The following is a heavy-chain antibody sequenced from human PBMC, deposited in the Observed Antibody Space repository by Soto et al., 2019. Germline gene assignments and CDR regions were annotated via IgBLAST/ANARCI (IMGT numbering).Heavy chain of an antibody. D-gene: IGHD1-26*01. Sequence: PSETVSLTCTVSGASISGFYWSWIRKSAGKGLEWIGRIYATGTTDYNPSLKIRVMMSVDTSKKQFSLKLRSVTAADTAVYYCVRDGAKTLRDWFDPWGHGISVNVSS. CDR3: VRDGAKTLRDWFDP. CDR1: GASISGFY. J-gene: IGHJ5*02. CDR2: IYATGTT. V-gene: IGHV4-4*07.